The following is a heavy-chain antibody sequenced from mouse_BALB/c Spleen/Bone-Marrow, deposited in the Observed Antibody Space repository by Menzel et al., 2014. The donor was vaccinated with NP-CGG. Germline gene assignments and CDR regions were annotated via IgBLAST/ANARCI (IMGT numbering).Heavy chain of an antibody. CDR1: GYTFTSYY. D-gene: IGHD2-12*01. CDR2: INPSNGGT. J-gene: IGHJ4*01. CDR3: TRSRRAMDH. Sequence: VKLMESGAELVKPGASVKLSCKASGYTFTSYYMCWVKQRPGQGLEWMGEINPSNGGTNFNEKFKSKATLTVDKSSSTAYMSLSSLTSEDSAVYYCTRSRRAMDHWGQGTSVTVSS. V-gene: IGHV1S81*02.